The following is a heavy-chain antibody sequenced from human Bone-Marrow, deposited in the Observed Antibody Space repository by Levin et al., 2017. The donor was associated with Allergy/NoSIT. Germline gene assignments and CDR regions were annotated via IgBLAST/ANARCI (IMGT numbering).Heavy chain of an antibody. Sequence: SETLSLTCTVSGGSISSSSYYWGWIRQPPGKGLEWIGSIYYSGSTYYNPSLKSRVTISVDTSKNQFSLKLSSVTAADTAVYYCARVGDRGFDYWGQGTLVTVSS. CDR3: ARVGDRGFDY. D-gene: IGHD2-21*01. V-gene: IGHV4-39*07. CDR2: IYYSGST. J-gene: IGHJ4*02. CDR1: GGSISSSSYY.